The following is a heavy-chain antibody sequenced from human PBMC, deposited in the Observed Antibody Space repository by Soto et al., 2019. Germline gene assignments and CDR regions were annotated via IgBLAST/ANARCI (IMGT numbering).Heavy chain of an antibody. D-gene: IGHD2-21*02. CDR3: ARLWGNIVVVTATPRYYGMDV. Sequence: SETLSLTCTVSGGSISSSSYYWGWIRQPPGKGLEWIGSIYYSGSTYYNPSLKSRVTISVDTSKNTFSLKLSSVTAADTAVYYCARLWGNIVVVTATPRYYGMDVWGQGTTVTVSS. CDR1: GGSISSSSYY. V-gene: IGHV4-39*01. CDR2: IYYSGST. J-gene: IGHJ6*02.